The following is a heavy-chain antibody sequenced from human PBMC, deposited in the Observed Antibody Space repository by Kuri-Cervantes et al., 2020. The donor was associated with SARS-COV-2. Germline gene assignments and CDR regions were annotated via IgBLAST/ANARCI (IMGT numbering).Heavy chain of an antibody. V-gene: IGHV4-59*05. CDR3: ARRAGATGKFDY. CDR2: IYYSGST. D-gene: IGHD1-26*01. J-gene: IGHJ4*02. Sequence: SETLSLTCTVSGGSISSYYWSWVRQPPGKGLEWIGSIYYSGSTYYNPSLKSRVTISVDTSKNQFSLKLSSVTAADTAVYYCARRAGATGKFDYWGQGTLVTVSS. CDR1: GGSISSYY.